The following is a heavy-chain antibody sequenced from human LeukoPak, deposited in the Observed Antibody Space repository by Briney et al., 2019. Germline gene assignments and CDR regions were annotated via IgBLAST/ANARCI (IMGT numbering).Heavy chain of an antibody. CDR2: IYPGDSDT. V-gene: IGHV5-51*01. CDR1: GYSFTSYW. D-gene: IGHD3-3*01. Sequence: GESLKISCKGSGYSFTSYWIGWVRQMPGKGLEWMGIIYPGDSDTRYSPSFQGQVTISADKSISTAYLQWSSLKASDTAMYYCARGHLGTDFWSGYSLLSSGAPIDYWGQGTLVTVSS. J-gene: IGHJ4*02. CDR3: ARGHLGTDFWSGYSLLSSGAPIDY.